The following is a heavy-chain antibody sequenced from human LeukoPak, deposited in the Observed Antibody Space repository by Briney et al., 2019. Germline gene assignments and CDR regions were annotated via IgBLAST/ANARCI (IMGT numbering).Heavy chain of an antibody. CDR2: LSTYNGNT. J-gene: IGHJ5*02. D-gene: IGHD2-2*02. Sequence: ASVKVSCKASGYTFTSYGISWVRQAPGQGLEWMGWLSTYNGNTNYAQKFQGRVTMTTDTSTNTAFMELRSLRSDDTAVYYCARDGVSYCSGTSCYTMVWFDPWGQGTLVTVSS. V-gene: IGHV1-18*01. CDR3: ARDGVSYCSGTSCYTMVWFDP. CDR1: GYTFTSYG.